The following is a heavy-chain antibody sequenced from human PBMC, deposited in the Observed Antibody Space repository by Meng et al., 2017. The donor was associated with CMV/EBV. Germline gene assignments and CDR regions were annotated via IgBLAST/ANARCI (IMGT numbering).Heavy chain of an antibody. CDR2: INHSGST. D-gene: IGHD1-26*01. CDR3: ARGVGATGKADY. Sequence: QGQLQQWGAGLLKPSETLSLPGAVYGWSFSGYYWSWIRQPPGKGLEWIGEINHSGSTNYNPSLKSRVTISVDTSKNQFSLKLSSVTAADTAVYYCARGVGATGKADYWGQGTLVTVSS. V-gene: IGHV4-34*01. CDR1: GWSFSGYY. J-gene: IGHJ4*02.